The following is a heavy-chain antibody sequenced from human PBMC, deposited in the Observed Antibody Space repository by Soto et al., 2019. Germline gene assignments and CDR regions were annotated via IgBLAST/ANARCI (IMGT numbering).Heavy chain of an antibody. CDR2: VTNTGGDK. CDR3: ARASGESYPGSRVFVA. J-gene: IGHJ4*02. V-gene: IGHV3-23*01. CDR1: GFTFSNNA. D-gene: IGHD3-10*01. Sequence: GGSLRLSCAASGFTFSNNAMSWVRQAPGKGLELVSIVTNTGGDKLYADSVKGRFIISRDNSKNTLYLQMNSLRAEDTAIYYCARASGESYPGSRVFVAWGQGTRVTVSS.